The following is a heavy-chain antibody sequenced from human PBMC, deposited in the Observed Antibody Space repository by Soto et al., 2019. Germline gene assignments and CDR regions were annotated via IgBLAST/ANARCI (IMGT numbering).Heavy chain of an antibody. CDR3: ARTMTGTTPYYYYYGMDV. J-gene: IGHJ6*02. CDR1: GYTFTSYY. CDR2: INPSGGST. D-gene: IGHD1-7*01. V-gene: IGHV1-46*01. Sequence: ASVKVSCKASGYTFTSYYMHWVRQAPGQGPEWMGIINPSGGSTSYAQKFQGRVTMTRDTSTSTVYMELSSLRSEDTAVYYCARTMTGTTPYYYYYGMDVWGQGTTVTVSS.